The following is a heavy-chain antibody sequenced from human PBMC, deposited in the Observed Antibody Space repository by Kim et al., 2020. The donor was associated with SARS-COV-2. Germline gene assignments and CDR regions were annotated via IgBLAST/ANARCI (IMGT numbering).Heavy chain of an antibody. Sequence: NYNPSLKSRVTISVDTSKNQFSLKLSSVTAADTAVYYCARGVRLRGYFDYWGQGTLVTVSS. V-gene: IGHV4-34*01. J-gene: IGHJ4*02. CDR3: ARGVRLRGYFDY. D-gene: IGHD3-10*01.